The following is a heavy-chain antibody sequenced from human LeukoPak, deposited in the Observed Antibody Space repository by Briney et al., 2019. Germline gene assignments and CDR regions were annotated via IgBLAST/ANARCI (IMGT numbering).Heavy chain of an antibody. J-gene: IGHJ6*03. V-gene: IGHV3-11*04. D-gene: IGHD4-17*01. Sequence: GGSLRLSCAASGFTFSDYYMSWIRQAPGKRLEWVSYISSSGSTIYYADSVKGRFTISRDNAKNSLYLQMNSLRAEDTAVYYCASPMTTVTKVYPGYYYYYMDVWGKGTTVTVSS. CDR2: ISSSGSTI. CDR3: ASPMTTVTKVYPGYYYYYMDV. CDR1: GFTFSDYY.